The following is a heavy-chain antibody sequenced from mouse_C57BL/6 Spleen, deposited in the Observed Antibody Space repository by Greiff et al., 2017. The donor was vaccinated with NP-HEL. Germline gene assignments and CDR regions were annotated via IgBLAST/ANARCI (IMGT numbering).Heavy chain of an antibody. CDR3: TIYGRAMDY. J-gene: IGHJ4*01. V-gene: IGHV14-4*01. Sequence: VQLKQSGAELVRPGASVKLSCTASGFNIKDDYMHWVKQRPEQGLEWIGWIDPENGDTEYASKFQGKATITADTSSNTAYLQLSSLTSEDTAVYYCTIYGRAMDYWGQGTSVTVSS. CDR2: IDPENGDT. CDR1: GFNIKDDY. D-gene: IGHD1-1*01.